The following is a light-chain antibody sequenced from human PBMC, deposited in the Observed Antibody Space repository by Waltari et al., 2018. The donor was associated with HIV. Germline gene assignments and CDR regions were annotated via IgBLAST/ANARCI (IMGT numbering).Light chain of an antibody. CDR1: QSVSGSY. CDR2: GAS. Sequence: ELVLTQSPDTLSLSQGERATLSCRASQSVSGSYLAWYQQQPGQSPRLLIYGASSRATGIPDRFSGRGSGTDFTLTISRLEPEDFAVYVCQHYGSFRLTFGGGTKVEIK. J-gene: IGKJ4*01. V-gene: IGKV3-20*01. CDR3: QHYGSFRLT.